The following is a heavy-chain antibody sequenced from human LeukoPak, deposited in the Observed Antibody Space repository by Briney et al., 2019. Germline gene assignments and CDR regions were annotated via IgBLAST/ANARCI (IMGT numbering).Heavy chain of an antibody. CDR1: GYSFGAHD. V-gene: IGHV1-8*01. CDR3: ATGVAAAQEYDY. J-gene: IGHJ4*02. D-gene: IGHD6-13*01. CDR2: MNPSSGNT. Sequence: ASVKVSCKASGYSFGAHDINWVRQAPGQGLEWMGWMNPSSGNTGYAQKFQGRVTMTEDTSTDTAYMELRSLRSEDTAVYYCATGVAAAQEYDYWGQGTLVTVSS.